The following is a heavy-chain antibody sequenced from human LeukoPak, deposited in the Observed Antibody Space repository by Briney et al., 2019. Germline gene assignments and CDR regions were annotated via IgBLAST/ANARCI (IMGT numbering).Heavy chain of an antibody. Sequence: QSGGSLRLSCAASGFTFSSYAMHWVRQAPGKGLEWVAVISYDGSNKYYADSVKGRFTISRDNAKNSLYLQMNSLRAEDTAVYYCARTTMVRGALDYWGQGTLVTVSS. V-gene: IGHV3-30-3*01. CDR1: GFTFSSYA. D-gene: IGHD3-10*01. CDR3: ARTTMVRGALDY. CDR2: ISYDGSNK. J-gene: IGHJ4*02.